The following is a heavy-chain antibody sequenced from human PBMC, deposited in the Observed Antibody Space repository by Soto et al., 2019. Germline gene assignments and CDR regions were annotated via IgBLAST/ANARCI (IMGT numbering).Heavy chain of an antibody. CDR1: GYTFTHYY. V-gene: IGHV1-46*01. CDR2: IKPNGGST. J-gene: IGHJ4*02. Sequence: QVQLVQSGAEVKKPGASVKVSCTSSGYTFTHYYRPWVRQAPGQGLAWMGIIKPNGGSTTYAQKFRAGFTMTRDTSTSTVYMELSSLRSEDSAVYYCATAVNSAMAFDYWRQGTLVTVSS. CDR3: ATAVNSAMAFDY. D-gene: IGHD5-18*01.